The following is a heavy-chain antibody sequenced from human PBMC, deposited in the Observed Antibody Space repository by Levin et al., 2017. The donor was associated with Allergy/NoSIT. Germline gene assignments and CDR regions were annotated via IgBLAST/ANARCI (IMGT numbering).Heavy chain of an antibody. J-gene: IGHJ4*02. D-gene: IGHD5-24*01. Sequence: PGGSLRLSCAASGFTFSNYWMNWVRQAPGKGLVWFSCIMLYFLTPPSSASVPGRFTISRDNAKNTLYLQMNSLRAEDTAVYYCARGVATRGTIIDYWGQGTLVTVSS. CDR3: ARGVATRGTIIDY. CDR2: IMLYFLTP. CDR1: GFTFSNYW. V-gene: IGHV3-74*01.